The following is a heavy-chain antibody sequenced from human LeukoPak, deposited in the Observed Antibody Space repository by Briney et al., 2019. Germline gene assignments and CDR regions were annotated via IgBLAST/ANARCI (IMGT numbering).Heavy chain of an antibody. CDR3: ATTRVAATLAFRFDAFDI. D-gene: IGHD2-15*01. CDR2: IYPGDSDT. CDR1: GYSFTSCW. J-gene: IGHJ3*02. Sequence: GESLKISCKGSGYSFTSCWIGWVRQMPGKGLEWMGIIYPGDSDTRYSPSFQGQVTISADKSISTAYLQWSSLKASDTAMYYCATTRVAATLAFRFDAFDIWGQGTMVTVSS. V-gene: IGHV5-51*01.